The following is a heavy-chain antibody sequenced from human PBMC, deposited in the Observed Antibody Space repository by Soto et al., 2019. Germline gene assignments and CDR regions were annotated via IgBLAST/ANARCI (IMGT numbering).Heavy chain of an antibody. CDR3: ARDNRITGIVAEIGL. CDR1: GYSFSDHA. Sequence: GGSLGLTCAASGYSFSDHAMHWVRRAPGKGVEGVALVAHDGTSKYYAGSVKGRFTISSDKSSNTLFLQMDSLDTEDTAVYYCARDNRITGIVAEIGLWVRGTLVSVS. J-gene: IGHJ4*02. V-gene: IGHV3-30-3*01. D-gene: IGHD1-20*01. CDR2: VAHDGTSK.